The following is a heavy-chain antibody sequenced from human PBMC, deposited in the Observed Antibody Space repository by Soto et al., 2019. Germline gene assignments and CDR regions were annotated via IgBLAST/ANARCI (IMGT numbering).Heavy chain of an antibody. J-gene: IGHJ4*02. CDR2: INSSCSTI. V-gene: IGHV3-48*03. Sequence: GGSLRLSCAASGFTFSSYEMNWVRQAPGKGLEWVSYINSSCSTIYYADSVKGRFTISRDNAKNSLYLQMNSLRAEATAVYYCARGPESGGCWGASYYFDDWGQGTLVTVSS. D-gene: IGHD1-26*01. CDR1: GFTFSSYE. CDR3: ARGPESGGCWGASYYFDD.